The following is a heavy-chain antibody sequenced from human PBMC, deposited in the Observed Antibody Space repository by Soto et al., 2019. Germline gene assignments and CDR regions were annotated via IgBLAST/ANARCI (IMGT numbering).Heavy chain of an antibody. CDR1: GGNFNSHN. J-gene: IGHJ6*02. Sequence: VQLVQSGAEVKKPGSSVKVSCKASGGNFNSHNINWVRQAPGQGLEWMGRIIPTLGKPNYAQKFQGRVTISADTSTSTAYMELSSLNSDDTAVYYCGRDTTTFPYYYVMDVWGQGTTVTVSS. V-gene: IGHV1-69*08. CDR2: IIPTLGKP. D-gene: IGHD3-16*01. CDR3: GRDTTTFPYYYVMDV.